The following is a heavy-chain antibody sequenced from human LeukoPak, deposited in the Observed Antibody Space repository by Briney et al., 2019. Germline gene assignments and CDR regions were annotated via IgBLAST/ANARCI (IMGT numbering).Heavy chain of an antibody. D-gene: IGHD1-1*01. CDR1: GGSISSSSYY. CDR3: ARASRYDPIDP. V-gene: IGHV4-39*07. J-gene: IGHJ5*02. CDR2: IFYSGST. Sequence: PSETLSLTCTVSGGSISSSSYYWGWIRQPPGKGLEWIGNIFYSGSTYYNPSLKSRVTISVDTSKNQFSLKLSSVTAADTAVYYCARASRYDPIDPRGQGTLVTVSS.